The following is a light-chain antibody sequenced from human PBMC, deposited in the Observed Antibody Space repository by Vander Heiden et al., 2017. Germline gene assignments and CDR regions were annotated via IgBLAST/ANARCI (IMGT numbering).Light chain of an antibody. CDR1: RSDVGSHDH. CDR2: EVT. J-gene: IGLJ1*01. CDR3: SSYTTSSTIV. Sequence: QSALTQPASVSGSPGQSITISCTGTRSDVGSHDHVAWYQQYPGKVPKLLIYEVTNRPSGVSDRFSASKSDNTASLTISALQSEDEAEYYCSSYTTSSTIVFGSGTKVTVL. V-gene: IGLV2-14*01.